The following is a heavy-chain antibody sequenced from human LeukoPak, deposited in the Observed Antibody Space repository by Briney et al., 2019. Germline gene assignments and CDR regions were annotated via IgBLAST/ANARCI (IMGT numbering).Heavy chain of an antibody. CDR3: AKGSYYYGSGSYFDY. V-gene: IGHV3-23*01. J-gene: IGHJ4*02. CDR2: ISGSGGST. Sequence: GGSLRLSCAASGFTFSSYGMSWVRQAPGKGLEWVSAISGSGGSTYYADSVKGRFTISRDNSKNTLYLQMNSLRAEDTAVYYCAKGSYYYGSGSYFDYWGQGALVTVSS. CDR1: GFTFSSYG. D-gene: IGHD3-10*01.